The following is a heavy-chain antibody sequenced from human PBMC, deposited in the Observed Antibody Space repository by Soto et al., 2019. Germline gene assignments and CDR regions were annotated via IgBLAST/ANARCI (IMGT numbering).Heavy chain of an antibody. CDR3: AKESSASRVSYYYAMDV. J-gene: IGHJ6*02. D-gene: IGHD3-10*01. CDR2: ISASGAST. CDR1: GFTFSNFA. Sequence: EGQLLESGGGLVHPGGSLRVSCAASGFTFSNFAMNWVRQAPGKGLEWVSGISASGASTTYADSVKGRFTISRDNSKNTLYLQMNSLRAEDTGVYYCAKESSASRVSYYYAMDVWGQGTTVTVSS. V-gene: IGHV3-23*01.